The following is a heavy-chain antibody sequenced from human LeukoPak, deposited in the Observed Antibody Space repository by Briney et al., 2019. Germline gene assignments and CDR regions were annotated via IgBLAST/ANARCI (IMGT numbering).Heavy chain of an antibody. CDR3: AKDDLSHSSGWLYDAFDI. CDR2: ISGSGGST. D-gene: IGHD6-19*01. CDR1: GFTFSSYG. J-gene: IGHJ3*02. Sequence: PGGSLRLSCAASGFTFSSYGMSWVRQAPGKGLEWVSAISGSGGSTYYADSVKGRFTISRDNSKNTLYLQMNSLRAEDTAVYYCAKDDLSHSSGWLYDAFDIWGQGTMVTVSS. V-gene: IGHV3-23*01.